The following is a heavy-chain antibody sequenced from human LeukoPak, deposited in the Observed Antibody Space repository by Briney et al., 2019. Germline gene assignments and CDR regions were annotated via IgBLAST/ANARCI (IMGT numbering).Heavy chain of an antibody. D-gene: IGHD6-6*01. CDR1: GDSFRGYY. CDR2: INHIGRT. J-gene: IGHJ4*02. CDR3: ARGPRTLSSIAARMSAPFDY. V-gene: IGHV4-34*01. Sequence: SETLSLTSAVYGDSFRGYYWSWIRQPPGKGREWIGEINHIGRTNYNPSLKSRVTISVDTSKNQLSLKLSSVTAADTAVYYCARGPRTLSSIAARMSAPFDYWGQGTLVTVSS.